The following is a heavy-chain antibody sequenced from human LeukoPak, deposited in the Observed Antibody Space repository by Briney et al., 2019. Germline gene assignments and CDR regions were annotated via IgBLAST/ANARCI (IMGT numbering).Heavy chain of an antibody. Sequence: GRSLRLSCAASGFTFSSYGMHWVRHAPGKGLEWVADIWYAGSNKYYADSVKGRFTVSRDNSQKTLYLQMNSLRAEDTAVYYCAKLSSIAAAAVDAFDIWGQGTMVTVSS. CDR1: GFTFSSYG. CDR3: AKLSSIAAAAVDAFDI. CDR2: IWYAGSNK. V-gene: IGHV3-33*06. D-gene: IGHD6-13*01. J-gene: IGHJ3*02.